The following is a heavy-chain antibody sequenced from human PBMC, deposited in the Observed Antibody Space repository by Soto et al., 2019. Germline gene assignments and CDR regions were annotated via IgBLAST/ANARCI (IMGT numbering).Heavy chain of an antibody. Sequence: WGSLRLSCAASGFAFKNYGLHGVRQAPGKGLEWVAIIWHDGSKTHFADSVKGRFTISRDNSRNTLYLQINNLRAEDTAVYYCARGHLGDYDVLYYYGMDVWGQGTTVTVSS. CDR3: ARGHLGDYDVLYYYGMDV. CDR1: GFAFKNYG. D-gene: IGHD4-17*01. J-gene: IGHJ6*02. V-gene: IGHV3-33*01. CDR2: IWHDGSKT.